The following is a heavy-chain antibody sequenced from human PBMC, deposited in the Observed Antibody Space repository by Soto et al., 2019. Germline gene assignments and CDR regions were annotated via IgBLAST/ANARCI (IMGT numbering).Heavy chain of an antibody. CDR2: INHSGST. CDR1: GGSFSGYY. J-gene: IGHJ5*02. V-gene: IGHV4-34*01. CDR3: ARSSRSGWSNWFDP. D-gene: IGHD6-19*01. Sequence: QVQLQQWGAGLLKPSETLSLTCAVYGGSFSGYYWSWIRQPPGKGLEWIGEINHSGSTNYNPSLKSRFTISVDTSKNQFSLKLSSVTAADTAVYYCARSSRSGWSNWFDPWGQGTLVTVSS.